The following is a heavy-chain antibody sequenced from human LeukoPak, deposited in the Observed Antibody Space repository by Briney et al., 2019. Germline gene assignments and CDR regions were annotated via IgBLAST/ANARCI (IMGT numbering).Heavy chain of an antibody. J-gene: IGHJ4*02. CDR3: ARYSSSWEDFDY. V-gene: IGHV3-11*03. CDR1: GFTFSDYY. Sequence: KPGGSLRLSCAASGFTFSDYYMSWLRPAPGQGLEWVSYISSSSSYTNYADSVKGRFTISRDNAKNSLYLQMNSLRAEDTAVYYCARYSSSWEDFDYWGQGTLVTVSS. CDR2: ISSSSSYT. D-gene: IGHD6-13*01.